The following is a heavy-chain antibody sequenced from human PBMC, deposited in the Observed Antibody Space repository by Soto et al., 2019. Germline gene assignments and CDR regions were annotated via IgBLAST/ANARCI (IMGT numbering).Heavy chain of an antibody. J-gene: IGHJ4*02. D-gene: IGHD3-3*01. CDR3: AKPQALRFSEFDY. CDR1: GFTFSSYA. V-gene: IGHV3-23*01. Sequence: EVQLLESGGGLVQPGGSLRLSCAASGFTFSSYAMSWVRQAPGKGLEWVSAISGSGGSTYYADSVKGRFTITRDNSKNTLYLQMNSLRAEDTAVYYCAKPQALRFSEFDYWGQGTLVTVSS. CDR2: ISGSGGST.